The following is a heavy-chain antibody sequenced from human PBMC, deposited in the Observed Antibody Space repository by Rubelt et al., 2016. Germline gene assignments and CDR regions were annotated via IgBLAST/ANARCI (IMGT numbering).Heavy chain of an antibody. CDR2: ISPSSSYI. CDR1: GFTLSSYS. D-gene: IGHD3-22*01. CDR3: AREWYYSDSSGYSPKKYYYGLDV. J-gene: IGHJ6*04. Sequence: EVQLVESGGGLVKPGGSLRLSCAASGFTLSSYSMNWVRQAPGKGLEWVSFISPSSSYIYYSDSVKGRFTFSRDDAKNSLYLQMNSLRAEDTAVYYCAREWYYSDSSGYSPKKYYYGLDVWGKGTTVTFSP. V-gene: IGHV3-21*01.